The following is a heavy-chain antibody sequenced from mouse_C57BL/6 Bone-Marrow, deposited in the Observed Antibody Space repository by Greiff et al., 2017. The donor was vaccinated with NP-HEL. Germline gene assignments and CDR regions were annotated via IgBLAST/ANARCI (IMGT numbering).Heavy chain of an antibody. D-gene: IGHD1-1*01. J-gene: IGHJ4*01. V-gene: IGHV14-4*01. Sequence: VQLQQSGAELVRPGASVKLSCTASGFNIKDDYMHWVKQRPEQGLEWIGWIDPENGDTEYASKFQGKATITADTSSNTAYLQLSSLTSEDTAVYYCTTRTVYWVLYAMDYWGQGTSVTVSS. CDR3: TTRTVYWVLYAMDY. CDR2: IDPENGDT. CDR1: GFNIKDDY.